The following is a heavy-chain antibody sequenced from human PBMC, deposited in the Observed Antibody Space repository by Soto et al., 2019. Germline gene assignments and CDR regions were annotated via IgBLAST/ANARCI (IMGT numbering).Heavy chain of an antibody. CDR3: AREGVGASFDY. J-gene: IGHJ4*02. CDR2: ISSSSSTI. Sequence: EVQLVESGGGLVQPGGSLRLSCAASGFTFSSYSMNWVRQAPGKGLEWVSDISSSSSTIYYADSVKGRFTISRDNAKNALYLQMSSLRDEDTAVYYCAREGVGASFDYWGQGTLVTVSS. D-gene: IGHD3-16*01. CDR1: GFTFSSYS. V-gene: IGHV3-48*02.